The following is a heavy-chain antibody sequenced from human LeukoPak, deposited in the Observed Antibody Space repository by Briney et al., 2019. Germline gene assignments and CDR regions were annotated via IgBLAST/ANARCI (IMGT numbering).Heavy chain of an antibody. CDR3: TTELSYDFWSGWVAVNYYYYMDV. J-gene: IGHJ6*03. CDR1: GFTFSNAW. V-gene: IGHV3-15*01. D-gene: IGHD3-3*01. Sequence: GSLRLSCAASGFTFSNAWMSWVRQAPGKGLEWVGRIKSKTDGGTTDYAAPVKGRFTISRDDSKNTLYLQMNSLKTEDTAVYYCTTELSYDFWSGWVAVNYYYYMDVWGKGTTVTVSS. CDR2: IKSKTDGGTT.